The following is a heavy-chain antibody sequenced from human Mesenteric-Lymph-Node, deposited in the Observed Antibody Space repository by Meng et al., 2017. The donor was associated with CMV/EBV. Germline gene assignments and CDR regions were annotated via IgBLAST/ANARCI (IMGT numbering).Heavy chain of an antibody. CDR1: GLSLTTSGMA. Sequence: SGPTLVKPTQTLTLTCTISGLSLTTSGMAVAWIRQPPGKALEWVAHIYWNDDTEYRPSLKRRVTVTKGTSKNQVVLTLTNVDPVDTATYYCAHSSGYYDFWSGYTGWFDPWGQGTLVTVSS. D-gene: IGHD3-3*01. CDR2: IYWNDDT. J-gene: IGHJ5*02. CDR3: AHSSGYYDFWSGYTGWFDP. V-gene: IGHV2-5*01.